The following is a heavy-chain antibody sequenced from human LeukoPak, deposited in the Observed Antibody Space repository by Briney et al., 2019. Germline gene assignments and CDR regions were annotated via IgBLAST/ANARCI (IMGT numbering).Heavy chain of an antibody. CDR3: ARAWGYYDSSGYPNWFDP. CDR1: GGSISSSSYY. J-gene: IGHJ5*02. Sequence: PSETLSLTCTVCGGSISSSSYYWGWIRQPPGKGLEWIGSIYYSGSTYYNPSLKSRVTISVDTSKNQFSLKLSSVTAADTAVYYCARAWGYYDSSGYPNWFDPWGQGTLVTVSS. CDR2: IYYSGST. D-gene: IGHD3-22*01. V-gene: IGHV4-39*07.